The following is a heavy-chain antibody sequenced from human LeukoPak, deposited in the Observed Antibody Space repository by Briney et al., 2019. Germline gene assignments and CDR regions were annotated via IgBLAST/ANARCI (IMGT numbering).Heavy chain of an antibody. D-gene: IGHD6-13*01. CDR3: ARHIAAAGTDFDY. V-gene: IGHV4-39*01. CDR1: GGSISSSSYY. CDR2: IYYSGST. J-gene: IGHJ4*02. Sequence: SETLSLTCTVSGGSISSSSYYWGWIRQPPGKGLEWIGSIYYSGSTYYNPSLKSRVTISVDTSKNQFSLKLSSVTAADTAVYYSARHIAAAGTDFDYLGQGTLVTVSS.